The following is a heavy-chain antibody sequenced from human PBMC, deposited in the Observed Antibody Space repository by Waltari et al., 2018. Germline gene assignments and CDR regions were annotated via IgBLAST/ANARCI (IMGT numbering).Heavy chain of an antibody. CDR1: GYSISSGYY. D-gene: IGHD5-12*01. J-gene: IGHJ4*02. Sequence: QVQLQESGPGLVKPSETLSLTCTVSGYSISSGYYWGWIRQPPGKGLEWIGSIYHSGSTYYNPSLKSRVTISVDTSKNQFSLKLSSVTAADTAVYYCARGEEMATIWDWGQGTLVTVSS. V-gene: IGHV4-38-2*02. CDR3: ARGEEMATIWD. CDR2: IYHSGST.